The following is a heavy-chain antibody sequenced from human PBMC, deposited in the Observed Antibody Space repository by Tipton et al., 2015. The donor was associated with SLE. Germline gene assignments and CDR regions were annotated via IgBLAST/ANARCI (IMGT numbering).Heavy chain of an antibody. J-gene: IGHJ4*02. CDR1: RFGFSNYG. Sequence: RSLRLSCEASRFGFSNYGMHWVRQAPGKGLEWVAAIWYDGSRRFYGDSVKGRFTLSRDNFRSTLYLQMKSLRVEDTAVYYCARRSSDSSAHYVDFDLWGRGTLVTVSP. CDR2: IWYDGSRR. V-gene: IGHV3-33*01. CDR3: ARRSSDSSAHYVDFDL. D-gene: IGHD6-19*01.